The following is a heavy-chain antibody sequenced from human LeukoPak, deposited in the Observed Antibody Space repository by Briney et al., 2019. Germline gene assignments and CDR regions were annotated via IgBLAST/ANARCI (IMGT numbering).Heavy chain of an antibody. V-gene: IGHV3-23*01. CDR1: GFTFSSYA. CDR2: ISGSGGST. CDR3: AKGERTNSIVVVVAAIGLLDY. Sequence: GGSLRLSCAASGFTFSSYAMSWVRQAPGKGLEWVSAISGSGGSTYYAHSVKGRFTISRDNSKNTLHLQINSLRAEDTAVYYCAKGERTNSIVVVVAAIGLLDYWGQGTLVTVSS. D-gene: IGHD2-15*01. J-gene: IGHJ4*02.